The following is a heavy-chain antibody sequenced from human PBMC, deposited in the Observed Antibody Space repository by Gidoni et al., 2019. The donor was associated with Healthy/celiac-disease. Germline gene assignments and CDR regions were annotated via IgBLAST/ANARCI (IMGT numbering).Heavy chain of an antibody. Sequence: QVQLVQSGAEVKKPGASVKVSCKASGYTFTGYYMHWVRQAPGQGLEWMGWINPNSGGTNYAQKFQGWVTMTRDTSISTAYMELSRLRSDDTAVYYCARAATYYYDSSGLGDAFDIWGQGTMVTVSS. D-gene: IGHD3-22*01. CDR2: INPNSGGT. CDR3: ARAATYYYDSSGLGDAFDI. V-gene: IGHV1-2*04. CDR1: GYTFTGYY. J-gene: IGHJ3*02.